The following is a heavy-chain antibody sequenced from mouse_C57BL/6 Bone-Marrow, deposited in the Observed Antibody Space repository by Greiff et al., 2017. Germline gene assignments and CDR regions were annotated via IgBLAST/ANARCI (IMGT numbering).Heavy chain of an antibody. D-gene: IGHD1-1*01. Sequence: EVKLVESEGGLVQPGSSMKLSCTASGFTFSDYYMAWVRQVPEKGLEWVANINYDGSSTYSLDSLKSRFIIPRDNARNILYLQSSSLESEDTATYYGARERGGSIWYFDVRGTGTTVTVSS. CDR2: INYDGSST. CDR3: ARERGGSIWYFDV. CDR1: GFTFSDYY. V-gene: IGHV5-16*01. J-gene: IGHJ1*03.